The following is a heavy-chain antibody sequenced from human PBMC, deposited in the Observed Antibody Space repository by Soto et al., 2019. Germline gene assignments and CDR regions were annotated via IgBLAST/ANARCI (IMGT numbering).Heavy chain of an antibody. CDR1: SGSISSSNW. Sequence: SETLSLTCAVSSGSISSSNWWSWVRQPPGKGLEWIGEIYHSGSTNYNPSLKSRVTISVDKSKNQFSLKLSSVTAADTAVYYCARDQGDYYDSSGYSYFDYWGQGTLVTVSS. V-gene: IGHV4-4*02. D-gene: IGHD3-22*01. J-gene: IGHJ4*02. CDR2: IYHSGST. CDR3: ARDQGDYYDSSGYSYFDY.